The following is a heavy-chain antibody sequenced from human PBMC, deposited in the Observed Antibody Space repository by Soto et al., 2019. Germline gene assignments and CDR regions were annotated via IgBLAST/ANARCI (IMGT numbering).Heavy chain of an antibody. J-gene: IGHJ6*02. V-gene: IGHV1-69*06. D-gene: IGHD2-2*01. CDR3: GRDLPPDYCSSTSCYSYGMDV. CDR1: GGTFSSYA. CDR2: IIPIFGTA. Sequence: GASVKVSCKASGGTFSSYAISLVRQAPGQGLEWMGGIIPIFGTANYAQKFQGRVTITADKSTSTAYMELSSLRSEDTAVYYCGRDLPPDYCSSTSCYSYGMDVWGQGTTVTVSS.